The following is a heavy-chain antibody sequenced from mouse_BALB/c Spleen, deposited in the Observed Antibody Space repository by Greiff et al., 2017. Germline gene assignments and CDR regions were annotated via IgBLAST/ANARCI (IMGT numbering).Heavy chain of an antibody. J-gene: IGHJ1*01. CDR3: ARRSTMITTRDWYFDV. Sequence: DVQLVESGGDLVKLGGSLKLSCAASGFTFSSYYMSWVRQTPEKRLELVAAINSNGGSTYYPDTVKGRFTISRDNAKNTLYLQMSSLKSEDTALYYCARRSTMITTRDWYFDVWGAGTTVTVSS. D-gene: IGHD2-4*01. V-gene: IGHV5-6-2*01. CDR1: GFTFSSYY. CDR2: INSNGGST.